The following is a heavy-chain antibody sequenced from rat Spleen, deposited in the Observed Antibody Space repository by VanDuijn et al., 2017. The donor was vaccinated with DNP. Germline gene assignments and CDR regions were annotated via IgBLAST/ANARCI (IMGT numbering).Heavy chain of an antibody. V-gene: IGHV5-22*01. J-gene: IGHJ4*01. CDR2: ISYEGSRI. CDR3: ARHDTTVAHFYTMDA. Sequence: EVQLVQSGGGLVQPGRSLKLSCAASGFAFSDYYMAWVRQPPKKGLEWVASISYEGSRIDYGDSVKGRFTISRDNAKSTLYLQMDSLRSEDTATYYCARHDTTVAHFYTMDAWGQGTSVTVSS. D-gene: IGHD1-6*01. CDR1: GFAFSDYY.